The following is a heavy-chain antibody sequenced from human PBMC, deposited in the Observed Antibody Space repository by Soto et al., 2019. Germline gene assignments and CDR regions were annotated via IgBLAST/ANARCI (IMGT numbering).Heavy chain of an antibody. CDR3: ARDPSPDIVLAH. CDR2: ISAYNGNT. D-gene: IGHD2-8*02. J-gene: IGHJ4*02. CDR1: GYIFTAYS. V-gene: IGHV1-18*04. Sequence: ASVKVSCKASGYIFTAYSMHWVRQAPGQGLEWMGWISAYNGNTNYAQKLQGRVTMTTDTSTSTAYMELRSLRSDDTAVYYCARDPSPDIVLAHWGQGTLVTVSS.